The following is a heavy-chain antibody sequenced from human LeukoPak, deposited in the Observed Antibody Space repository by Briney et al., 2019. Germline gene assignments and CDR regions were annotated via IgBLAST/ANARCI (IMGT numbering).Heavy chain of an antibody. V-gene: IGHV3-7*01. Sequence: GGSLRLSCAASGFTFSSYWMSWVRQAPGKGLEWVANIKQDGSEKNYVDSVKGRFPISRDNAKNSLELQMNSLRDEDTSVYYSARAGGYASSWAYWGQATLVTVSS. CDR3: ARAGGYASSWAY. CDR1: GFTFSSYW. J-gene: IGHJ4*02. CDR2: IKQDGSEK. D-gene: IGHD5-12*01.